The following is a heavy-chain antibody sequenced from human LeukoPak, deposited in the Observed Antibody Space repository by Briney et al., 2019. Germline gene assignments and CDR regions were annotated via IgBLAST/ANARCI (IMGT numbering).Heavy chain of an antibody. D-gene: IGHD3-22*01. Sequence: GGSLRLSCAASGFTFSTYWMSWVRQAPGKGLEWVANIKEDGSEKYYGDSVKGRFTISRDNAKNSLYLEMNSLRVEDTAVYYCARDSSGYQWGQGTLVTVSS. V-gene: IGHV3-7*01. CDR1: GFTFSTYW. CDR3: ARDSSGYQ. CDR2: IKEDGSEK. J-gene: IGHJ4*02.